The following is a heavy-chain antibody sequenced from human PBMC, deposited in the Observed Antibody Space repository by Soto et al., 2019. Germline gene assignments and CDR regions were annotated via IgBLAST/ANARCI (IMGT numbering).Heavy chain of an antibody. J-gene: IGHJ4*02. CDR2: IIPLFNAT. CDR1: GGIFKNFD. CDR3: AINAERNAQKFDF. V-gene: IGHV1-69*01. D-gene: IGHD2-2*01. Sequence: QVQLVQSGSEVKRPGSSVKVSCKTYGGIFKNFDIGWVRQSPGQGLEWMGEIIPLFNATNYAQKFRGRVTVTADEATRTAYMELTRLTYDDTAVYFCAINAERNAQKFDFLGQGTLFTVAS.